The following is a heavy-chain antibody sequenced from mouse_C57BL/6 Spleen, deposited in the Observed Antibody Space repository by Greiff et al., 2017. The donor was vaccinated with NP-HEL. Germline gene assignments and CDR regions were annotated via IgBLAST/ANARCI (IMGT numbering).Heavy chain of an antibody. CDR2: INYDGSST. CDR1: GFTFSDYY. V-gene: IGHV5-16*01. J-gene: IGHJ3*01. Sequence: EVKLVESEGGLVQPGSSMKLSCTASGFTFSDYYMAWVRQVPEKGLEWVANINYDGSSTYYLDSLKSRFIISRDNAKNILYLQMSSLKSEDTATYYCARGGPSFAYWGQGTLVTVSA. D-gene: IGHD3-3*01. CDR3: ARGGPSFAY.